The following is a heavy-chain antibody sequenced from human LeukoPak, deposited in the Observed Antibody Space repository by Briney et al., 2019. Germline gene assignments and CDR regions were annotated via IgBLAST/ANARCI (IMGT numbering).Heavy chain of an antibody. V-gene: IGHV3-7*01. J-gene: IGHJ4*02. CDR2: INQDGSEK. D-gene: IGHD4-23*01. Sequence: GGSLRLSCADSGFTFSSYWISWVRQAPGKGLEWVANINQDGSEKYYVDSVRGRFTISRDNAKNSLNLQMNSLRAEDTAVYYCAISSPVATVGYWGQGTLVTVSS. CDR3: AISSPVATVGY. CDR1: GFTFSSYW.